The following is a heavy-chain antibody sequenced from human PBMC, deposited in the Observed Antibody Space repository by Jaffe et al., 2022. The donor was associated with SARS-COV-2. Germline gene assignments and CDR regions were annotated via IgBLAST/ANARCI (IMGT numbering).Heavy chain of an antibody. D-gene: IGHD2-15*01. V-gene: IGHV3-21*01. CDR2: ISSSSSYI. CDR1: GFTFSSYS. J-gene: IGHJ6*02. Sequence: EVQLVESGGGLVKPGGSLRLSCAASGFTFSSYSMNWVRQAPGKGLEWVSSISSSSSYIYYADSVKGRFTISRDNAKNSLYLQMNSLRAEDTAVYYCARATLPTYCSGGSCYPEDYYYYGMDVWGQGTTVTVSS. CDR3: ARATLPTYCSGGSCYPEDYYYYGMDV.